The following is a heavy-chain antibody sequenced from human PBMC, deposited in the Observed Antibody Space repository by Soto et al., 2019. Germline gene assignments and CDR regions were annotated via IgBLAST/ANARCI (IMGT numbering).Heavy chain of an antibody. V-gene: IGHV3-30-3*01. CDR2: ISYDGSNK. Sequence: GGSLRLSCAASGFTFSSYAMHWVRQAPGKGLEWVAVISYDGSNKYYADSVKGRFTISRDNSKNTLYLQTNSLRAEDTAVYYCARDLRQGPRVWFDPWGQGTLVTVSS. CDR3: ARDLRQGPRVWFDP. J-gene: IGHJ5*02. CDR1: GFTFSSYA.